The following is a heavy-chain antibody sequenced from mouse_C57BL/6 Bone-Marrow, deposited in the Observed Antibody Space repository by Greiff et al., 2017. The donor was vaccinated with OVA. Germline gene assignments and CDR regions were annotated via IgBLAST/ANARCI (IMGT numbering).Heavy chain of an antibody. CDR3: ALPTTVVAKYYAMDY. CDR2: IDPANGNT. J-gene: IGHJ4*01. CDR1: GFNIKNTY. D-gene: IGHD1-1*01. V-gene: IGHV14-3*01. Sequence: VQLQQSVAELVRPGASVKLSCTASGFNIKNTYMHWVKQRPEQGLEWIGRIDPANGNTKYAPKFQGKATITADPSSNTAYLQLSSLTSEDTAIYYCALPTTVVAKYYAMDYWGQGTSVTVSS.